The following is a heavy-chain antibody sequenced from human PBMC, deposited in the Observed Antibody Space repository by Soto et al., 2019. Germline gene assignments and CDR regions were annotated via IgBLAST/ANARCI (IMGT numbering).Heavy chain of an antibody. CDR1: GGSVSSGSYY. J-gene: IGHJ4*02. CDR2: IYYSGST. V-gene: IGHV4-61*01. Sequence: SETLSLTCTVSGGSVSSGSYYWSWIRQPPGKGLEWIGYIYYSGSTNYNPSLKSRVTISVDTSKNQFSLKLSSVTAADTAVYYCASHSDFWSGYYPNWGRGTLVTVSS. CDR3: ASHSDFWSGYYPN. D-gene: IGHD3-3*01.